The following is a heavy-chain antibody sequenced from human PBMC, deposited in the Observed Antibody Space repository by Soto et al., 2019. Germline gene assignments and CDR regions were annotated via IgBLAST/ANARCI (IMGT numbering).Heavy chain of an antibody. CDR3: AREPKQNYDSSPWNGGFDS. D-gene: IGHD3-22*01. V-gene: IGHV4-30-4*01. CDR1: GDSISSPHYY. J-gene: IGHJ4*02. CDR2: IYYTGNN. Sequence: SETLSLTCTVSGDSISSPHYYWTWIRQPPGKGLEWFGYIYYTGNNFYNPALKSRVAMSVDPSTNQFSLKLDSVTDADTAVYFCAREPKQNYDSSPWNGGFDSWGPGTLVTVSS.